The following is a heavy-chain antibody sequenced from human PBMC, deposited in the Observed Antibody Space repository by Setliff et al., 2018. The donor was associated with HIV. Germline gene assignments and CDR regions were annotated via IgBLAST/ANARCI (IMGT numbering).Heavy chain of an antibody. V-gene: IGHV1-69-2*01. CDR2: VDPANGKT. Sequence: GASVKVSCKASGYRFTNHNIHWVQQAPGKGLHWMGRVDPANGKTIYAEKFQGRVSIIADTSIDTAYMELNSLRSEDTAVYYCARDLKVYAMWGDAFDTWGQGTMVTVSS. J-gene: IGHJ3*02. CDR3: ARDLKVYAMWGDAFDT. D-gene: IGHD2-8*01. CDR1: GYRFTNHN.